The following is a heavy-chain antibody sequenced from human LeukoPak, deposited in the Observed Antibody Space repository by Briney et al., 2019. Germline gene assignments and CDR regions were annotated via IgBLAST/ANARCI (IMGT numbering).Heavy chain of an antibody. J-gene: IGHJ6*03. V-gene: IGHV3-30*02. Sequence: PGGSLGLSCAASGFTFSSYGMHWVRQAPGKGLEWVAFIRYDGNDKYYADSVKGRFTISRDKSKNTLYLQMNSLRAEDTAVYYCAKDFSGWCEGGHYYYYYMDVWGKGTTVTISS. CDR2: IRYDGNDK. CDR1: GFTFSSYG. D-gene: IGHD6-19*01. CDR3: AKDFSGWCEGGHYYYYYMDV.